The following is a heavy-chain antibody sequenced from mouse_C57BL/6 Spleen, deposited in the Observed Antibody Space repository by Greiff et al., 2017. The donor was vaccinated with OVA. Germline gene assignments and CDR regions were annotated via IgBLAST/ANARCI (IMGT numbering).Heavy chain of an antibody. V-gene: IGHV1-72*01. CDR1: GYTFTSYW. J-gene: IGHJ4*01. D-gene: IGHD3-2*02. CDR3: ARGGAQGREAMDY. CDR2: IDPNSGGT. Sequence: VQLQQPGAELVKPGASVKLSCKASGYTFTSYWMHWVKQRPGRGLEWIGRIDPNSGGTKYNEKFKSKATLTVDKPSSTAYMQLSSLTSEDSAPPPCARGGAQGREAMDYWGQGTSVTVSS.